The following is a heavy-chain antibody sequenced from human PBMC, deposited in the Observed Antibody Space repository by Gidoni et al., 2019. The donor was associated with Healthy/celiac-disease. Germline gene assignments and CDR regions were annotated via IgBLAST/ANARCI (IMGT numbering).Heavy chain of an antibody. CDR2: IYYSGST. D-gene: IGHD3-22*01. CDR1: GGPISSSSYY. J-gene: IGHJ4*02. CDR3: ARMVIVVVITTSAYFDY. Sequence: QLQLQESGPGLVKPSETLSLTCTVSGGPISSSSYYWGWIRQPPGKGLEWIGSIYYSGSTYYNPSLKSRVTISVDTSKNQFSLKRSSVTAADTAVYYCARMVIVVVITTSAYFDYWGQGTLVTVSS. V-gene: IGHV4-39*01.